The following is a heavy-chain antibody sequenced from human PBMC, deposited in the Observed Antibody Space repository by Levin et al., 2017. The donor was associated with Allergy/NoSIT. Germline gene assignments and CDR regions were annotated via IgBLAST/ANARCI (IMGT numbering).Heavy chain of an antibody. CDR1: GGSIRSDY. D-gene: IGHD2-2*01. Sequence: RASETLSLTCTVSGGSIRSDYWSWIRQPPGKGLEWIGYIYYNGNADYNPSLRSRVTISLDTSKNQFSLNLSSVTAADTAVYYCARQILGYCSSTSCTRAHFDHWGQGTLVTVSS. CDR3: ARQILGYCSSTSCTRAHFDH. V-gene: IGHV4-59*08. CDR2: IYYNGNA. J-gene: IGHJ4*02.